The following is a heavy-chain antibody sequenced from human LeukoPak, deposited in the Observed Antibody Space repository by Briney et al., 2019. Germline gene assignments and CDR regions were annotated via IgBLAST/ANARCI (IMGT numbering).Heavy chain of an antibody. D-gene: IGHD2-2*01. CDR2: INADGSAT. Sequence: GGSLRLSCAASGFTFSSHWMHWVRQAPEKGLVGVSHINADGSATYYAASVKGRSTISRDNARNTLYLQMHSLPAEDTGVYYCVRGALRDCSYTSCTRGNWFDPWGQGTLVTVSS. V-gene: IGHV3-74*01. J-gene: IGHJ5*02. CDR1: GFTFSSHW. CDR3: VRGALRDCSYTSCTRGNWFDP.